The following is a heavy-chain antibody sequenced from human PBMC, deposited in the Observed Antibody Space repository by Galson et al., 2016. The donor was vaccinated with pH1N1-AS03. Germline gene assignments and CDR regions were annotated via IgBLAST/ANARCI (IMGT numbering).Heavy chain of an antibody. V-gene: IGHV3-15*01. CDR2: IKSEGDGGGAS. CDR3: ARESPLNYYLDL. J-gene: IGHJ2*01. CDR1: GFIFRNVW. Sequence: SLRLSCAASGFIFRNVWMTWVRQAPGKRLEWVGHIKSEGDGGGASDHAAPVKGRFTISRDNAKNSLYLQMNSLRDEDRAVYYCARESPLNYYLDLWGRGTLVTVSS. D-gene: IGHD1-7*01.